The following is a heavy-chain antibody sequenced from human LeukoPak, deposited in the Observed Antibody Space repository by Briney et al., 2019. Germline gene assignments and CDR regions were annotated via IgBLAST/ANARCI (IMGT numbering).Heavy chain of an antibody. J-gene: IGHJ4*02. CDR2: TSGSGVNS. D-gene: IGHD5-12*01. CDR3: AKEYSGYDFDY. CDR1: GLTFSSYW. Sequence: GGSLRLSCAASGLTFSSYWMHWVRQAPGKGLEWVAATSGSGVNSYYADSVRGRFTISRDNSQNTLYLQMDSLRAEDTALYYCAKEYSGYDFDYWGQGTLVTVSS. V-gene: IGHV3-23*01.